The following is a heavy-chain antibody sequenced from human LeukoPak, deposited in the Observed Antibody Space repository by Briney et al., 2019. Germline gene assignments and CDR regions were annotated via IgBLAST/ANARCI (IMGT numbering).Heavy chain of an antibody. D-gene: IGHD3-10*01. CDR2: ISYDGSNK. CDR1: GFTFSSYA. V-gene: IGHV3-30*04. CDR3: ARYIWFGEAAVPPHNWFGP. Sequence: PGGSLRLSCAASGFTFSSYAMHWVRQAPGKGLEWVAVISYDGSNKYYADSVKDRFTISRDNSKNTLYLQMNSLRAEDTAVYYCARYIWFGEAAVPPHNWFGPWGQGTLVTVSS. J-gene: IGHJ5*02.